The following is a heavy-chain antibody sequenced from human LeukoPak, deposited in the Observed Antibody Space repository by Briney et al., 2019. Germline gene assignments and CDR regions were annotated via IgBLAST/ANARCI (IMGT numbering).Heavy chain of an antibody. CDR2: ISSGGGNT. J-gene: IGHJ6*03. CDR1: GFTFSSYA. CDR3: EKGSYHHYSMDV. Sequence: GGSLRLSCVASGFTFSSYAMSWIRQAPGKGLEWVSAISSGGGNTDYADSVKGRFTISRDNAKNSLYLQMNSLRAEDTALYYCEKGSYHHYSMDVWGKGPPVPISS. V-gene: IGHV3-23*01.